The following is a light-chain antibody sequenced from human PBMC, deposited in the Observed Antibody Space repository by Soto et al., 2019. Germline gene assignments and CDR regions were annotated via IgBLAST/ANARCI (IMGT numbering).Light chain of an antibody. V-gene: IGLV1-44*01. CDR1: RSNIGSNT. Sequence: QSVLTQPPSTSGTPGQRVTISCSGSRSNIGSNTVTWYQQLPGTAPKLLIYSNNQRPSGVPDRCSGSKSGTSASLAISGLQSEDAADYYCAAWDDSLNGSYVFGTGTKVTVL. CDR3: AAWDDSLNGSYV. J-gene: IGLJ1*01. CDR2: SNN.